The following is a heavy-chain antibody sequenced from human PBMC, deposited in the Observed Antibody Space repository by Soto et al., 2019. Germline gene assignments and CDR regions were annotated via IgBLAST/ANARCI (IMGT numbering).Heavy chain of an antibody. CDR3: ARLYCSGGSCYPADY. Sequence: SETLSLTCTVSGGSISSYYWSWIRQPPGKGLEWIGYIYYSGSTNYNPSLKSRVTISVDTSKNQFSLKLSSVTAADTAVYYCARLYCSGGSCYPADYWGQGTLVTVSS. D-gene: IGHD2-15*01. CDR2: IYYSGST. CDR1: GGSISSYY. V-gene: IGHV4-59*08. J-gene: IGHJ4*02.